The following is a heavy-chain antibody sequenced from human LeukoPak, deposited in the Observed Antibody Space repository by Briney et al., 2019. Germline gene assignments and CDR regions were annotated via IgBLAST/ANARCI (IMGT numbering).Heavy chain of an antibody. CDR2: IIPIFGTE. V-gene: IGHV1-69*05. J-gene: IGHJ4*02. CDR1: GGTFSSYA. CDR3: ARADSSSKDYGDYELFDY. D-gene: IGHD4-17*01. Sequence: SVKVSCKASGGTFSSYAISWVRQAPGQGLEWMGGIIPIFGTENYAQKFQGRVTITTDEYTSTAYMELSSLRSEDTAVYYCARADSSSKDYGDYELFDYWGQGTLVTVSS.